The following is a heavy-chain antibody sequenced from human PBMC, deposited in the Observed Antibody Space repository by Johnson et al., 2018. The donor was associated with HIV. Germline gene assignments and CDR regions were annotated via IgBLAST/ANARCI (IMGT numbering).Heavy chain of an antibody. CDR1: RFTLSTYA. CDR3: ARRWELHSNAFDI. CDR2: RSCRGYST. D-gene: IGHD1-26*01. Sequence: VQLVESGGGLVQPGGSLRLSCAASRFTLSTYAMTWVRQAPGRGLEWVSSRSCRGYSTYYADSVRGRFTISRDNSKTTLYLQMNNLRAEDTALYYCARRWELHSNAFDIWGQGTMVTVSS. J-gene: IGHJ3*02. V-gene: IGHV3-23*04.